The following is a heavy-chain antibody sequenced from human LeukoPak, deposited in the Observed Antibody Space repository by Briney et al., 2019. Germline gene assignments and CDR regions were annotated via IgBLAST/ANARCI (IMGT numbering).Heavy chain of an antibody. Sequence: ASVKVSCKASRYTFTGYYMHWVRQAPGQGLEWMGRINPNSGGTNYAQKFQGRVTMTRDTSISTAYMELSRLRSDDTAVYYCARTGKEGKYYYDSSGYYYVWGQGTLVTVSS. D-gene: IGHD3-22*01. CDR3: ARTGKEGKYYYDSSGYYYV. CDR1: RYTFTGYY. CDR2: INPNSGGT. V-gene: IGHV1-2*06. J-gene: IGHJ4*02.